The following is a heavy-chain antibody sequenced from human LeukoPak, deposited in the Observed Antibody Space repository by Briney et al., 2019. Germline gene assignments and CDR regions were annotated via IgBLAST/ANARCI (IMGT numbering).Heavy chain of an antibody. CDR1: GHTFTGYY. Sequence: ASVKVSCKASGHTFTGYYMHWVRQAPGQGLEWMGWINPNSGGTNYAQKFQGRVTMTRDTSISTAYMELSRLRSDDTAVYYCARDLLWFGDLDWFDPWGQGTLVTVSS. J-gene: IGHJ5*02. CDR3: ARDLLWFGDLDWFDP. D-gene: IGHD3-10*01. V-gene: IGHV1-2*02. CDR2: INPNSGGT.